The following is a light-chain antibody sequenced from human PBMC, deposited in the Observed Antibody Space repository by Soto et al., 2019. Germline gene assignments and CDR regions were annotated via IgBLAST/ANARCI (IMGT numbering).Light chain of an antibody. V-gene: IGKV1-39*01. J-gene: IGKJ1*01. CDR3: HQTAANPWT. Sequence: GDRVSITCRANQSVSDSLNWYQQKPGKAPELLIHAASSLQSGVPSTFSGSGSGTDFALTISSLQPEDFATYYCHQTAANPWTFAQGTKVDIK. CDR1: QSVSDS. CDR2: AAS.